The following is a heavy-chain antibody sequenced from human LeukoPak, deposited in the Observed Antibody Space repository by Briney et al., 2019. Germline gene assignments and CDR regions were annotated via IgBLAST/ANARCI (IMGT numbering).Heavy chain of an antibody. D-gene: IGHD3-9*01. Sequence: GGSLRLSCAASGFTFSSYGMHWVRQAPGKGLEWVAVISYDGSNKYYADSVKGRFTISRDNAKNSLYLQMNSLRAEDTAVYYCARDPDRGYDILTGYYSEYRFDYWGQGTLVTVSS. V-gene: IGHV3-30*03. CDR1: GFTFSSYG. J-gene: IGHJ4*02. CDR2: ISYDGSNK. CDR3: ARDPDRGYDILTGYYSEYRFDY.